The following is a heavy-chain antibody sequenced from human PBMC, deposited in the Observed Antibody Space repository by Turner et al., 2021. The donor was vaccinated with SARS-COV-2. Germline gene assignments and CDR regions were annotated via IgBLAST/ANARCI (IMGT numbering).Heavy chain of an antibody. V-gene: IGHV3-30*18. CDR2: ISYDGSNK. CDR3: AKAETYISGWSGGRSYYYYYMDV. CDR1: GFTFSSYG. J-gene: IGHJ6*03. D-gene: IGHD6-19*01. Sequence: QVQLVESGGGVVQPGRSLRLSCAASGFTFSSYGMHWVRQAPGKGLEWVAVISYDGSNKYYADSVKGRFTITRDNSKNTLYLQMNSLRAEDTAVYYCAKAETYISGWSGGRSYYYYYMDVWGKGTTVTVSS.